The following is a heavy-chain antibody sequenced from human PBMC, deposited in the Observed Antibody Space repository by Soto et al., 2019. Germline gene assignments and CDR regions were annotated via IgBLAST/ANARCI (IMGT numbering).Heavy chain of an antibody. Sequence: PSETLSLTCAVYGGSFSGYYWSWIRQPPGKGLEWIGEINHSGSTNYNPSLKSRVTISVDTSKNQFSLKLSSVTAADTAVYYCARGLRVATTWGYYYYYGMDVWGRGTTVTVSS. CDR2: INHSGST. V-gene: IGHV4-34*01. CDR1: GGSFSGYY. D-gene: IGHD5-12*01. J-gene: IGHJ6*02. CDR3: ARGLRVATTWGYYYYYGMDV.